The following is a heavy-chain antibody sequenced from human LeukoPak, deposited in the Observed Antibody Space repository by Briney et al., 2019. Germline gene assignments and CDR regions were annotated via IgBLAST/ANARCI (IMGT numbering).Heavy chain of an antibody. Sequence: GGSLRLSCAASGFTVSSNYMSWVRQAPGKGLEWISVIYSGGSTYYAGYVKGRFTISTDNSKNTVYLQMNSLRAEDTAEYYCAKDMGEDGSYFLDHWGQGTLVTVSS. V-gene: IGHV3-53*01. CDR3: AKDMGEDGSYFLDH. CDR1: GFTVSSNY. D-gene: IGHD1-26*01. J-gene: IGHJ5*02. CDR2: IYSGGST.